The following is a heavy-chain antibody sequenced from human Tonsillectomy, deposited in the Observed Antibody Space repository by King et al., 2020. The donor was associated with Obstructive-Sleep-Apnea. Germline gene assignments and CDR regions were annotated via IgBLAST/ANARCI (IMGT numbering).Heavy chain of an antibody. CDR2: IWYDGSNK. D-gene: IGHD3-3*01. J-gene: IGHJ4*02. Sequence: VQLVESGGGVVQPGRSLRLSCAASGFTFSSYGMHWVRQAPGKGLEWVAVIWYDGSNKYYADSVKGRFTISRDNSKNTLYLQMNSLRAEDTAVYYCAREGLRFLEWYPFDYWGQGTLVTVSS. V-gene: IGHV3-33*01. CDR3: AREGLRFLEWYPFDY. CDR1: GFTFSSYG.